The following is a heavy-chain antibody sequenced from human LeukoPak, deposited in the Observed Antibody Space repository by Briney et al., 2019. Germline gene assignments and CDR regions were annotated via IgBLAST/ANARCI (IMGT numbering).Heavy chain of an antibody. D-gene: IGHD1-26*01. Sequence: ASVKVSCKASGYTFTSYYMHWVRQAPGQGLEWMGIINPSGGSTSYAQKFQGRVTMTRDTSTSTVYMELSSLRSEDTAVYYCARDRGIVGATNVFDPWGQGTLVTVSS. CDR1: GYTFTSYY. CDR2: INPSGGST. V-gene: IGHV1-46*01. J-gene: IGHJ5*02. CDR3: ARDRGIVGATNVFDP.